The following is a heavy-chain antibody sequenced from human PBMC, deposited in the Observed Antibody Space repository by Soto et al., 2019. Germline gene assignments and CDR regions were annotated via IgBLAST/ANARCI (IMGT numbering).Heavy chain of an antibody. CDR3: ARGGLDYTYGMDV. CDR1: GFTFSSYW. J-gene: IGHJ6*02. Sequence: GGSLRLSCAAPGFTFSSYWMNWVRQAPGKGLEWVANIKQDGSEKYYVDSVKGRFTISRDNAKNSLYLQMNSLRAEDTAVYYCARGGLDYTYGMDVWGQGTTVTVSS. D-gene: IGHD3-10*01. V-gene: IGHV3-7*01. CDR2: IKQDGSEK.